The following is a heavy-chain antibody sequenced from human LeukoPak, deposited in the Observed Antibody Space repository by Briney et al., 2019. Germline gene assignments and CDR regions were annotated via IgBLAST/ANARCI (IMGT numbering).Heavy chain of an antibody. CDR1: GFTFTRFN. Sequence: GGSLRLSCAASGFTFTRFNMNWVRQAPGKGLELVSSISTSGTYIYYAASVTGRFTISRDNAKNSLYLQMNSLRAEDTAVYYCARPFYYDSNGGEGMDVWGQGTTVTVSS. D-gene: IGHD3-22*01. CDR2: ISTSGTYI. J-gene: IGHJ6*02. V-gene: IGHV3-21*06. CDR3: ARPFYYDSNGGEGMDV.